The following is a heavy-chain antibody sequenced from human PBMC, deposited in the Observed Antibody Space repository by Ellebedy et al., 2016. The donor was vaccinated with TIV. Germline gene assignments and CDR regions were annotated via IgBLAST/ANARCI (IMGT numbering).Heavy chain of an antibody. Sequence: ASVKVSXKASRHTFTTYGIHWVRQAPGQRLEWMGWINTGNGNTKYSQKFQHRVTISTDTSASTASMELSSLMSEDTAVYYCATREWQDPMDVWGQGTTVTVSS. V-gene: IGHV1-3*04. D-gene: IGHD3-3*01. CDR1: RHTFTTYG. CDR2: INTGNGNT. CDR3: ATREWQDPMDV. J-gene: IGHJ6*02.